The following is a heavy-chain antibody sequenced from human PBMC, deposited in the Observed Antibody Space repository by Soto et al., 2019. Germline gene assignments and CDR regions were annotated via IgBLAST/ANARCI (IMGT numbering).Heavy chain of an antibody. J-gene: IGHJ6*03. CDR1: GGSISSYY. CDR2: IYYSGST. D-gene: IGHD2-2*01. Sequence: PSETLSLTCTVSGGSISSYYWSWIRQPPGKGLEWIGYIYYSGSTNYNPSLKSRVTISVDTSKNQFSLKLSSVTVADTAVYYCARGARCSSTSCYGVYYYYMDVWGKGTTVTVSS. CDR3: ARGARCSSTSCYGVYYYYMDV. V-gene: IGHV4-59*01.